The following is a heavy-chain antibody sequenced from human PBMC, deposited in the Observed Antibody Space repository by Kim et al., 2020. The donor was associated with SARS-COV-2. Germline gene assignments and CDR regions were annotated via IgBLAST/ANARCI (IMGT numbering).Heavy chain of an antibody. CDR2: IYSGGST. D-gene: IGHD3-9*01. J-gene: IGHJ4*02. V-gene: IGHV3-66*01. Sequence: GGSLRLSCAASGFTVSSNYMSWVRQAPGKGLEWVSVIYSGGSTYYADSVKGRFTIPRDNSKNTLYLQMNSLRAEDTAVYYCARGAEYYDILTGYYKNSSLGYWGQGPLVTVSS. CDR3: ARGAEYYDILTGYYKNSSLGY. CDR1: GFTVSSNY.